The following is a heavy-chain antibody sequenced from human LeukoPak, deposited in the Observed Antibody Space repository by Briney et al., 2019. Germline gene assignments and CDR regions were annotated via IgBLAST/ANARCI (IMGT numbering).Heavy chain of an antibody. CDR3: ARERGGVGAGAFDI. J-gene: IGHJ3*02. D-gene: IGHD1-26*01. CDR2: INAGNGNT. Sequence: GASVKVSCKASGYTFTSYAMHWVRQAPGQRLEWMGWINAGNGNTKYSQEFQGRVTITRDTSASTAYMELSSLRSEDTAVYYCARERGGVGAGAFDIWGQGTMVTVSS. V-gene: IGHV1-3*03. CDR1: GYTFTSYA.